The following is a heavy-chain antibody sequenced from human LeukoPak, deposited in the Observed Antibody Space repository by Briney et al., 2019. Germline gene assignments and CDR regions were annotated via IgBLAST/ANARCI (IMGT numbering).Heavy chain of an antibody. CDR3: ARRSLSAATDFDY. D-gene: IGHD3-16*01. CDR1: GYTFTSYY. J-gene: IGHJ4*02. Sequence: ASVKVSCKASGYTFTSYYMHWVRQAPGQGLEWMGWISTYNGNTNYAQKLQGRVTMTTDTSTGTVYMELRSLRSDDTAVYYCARRSLSAATDFDYWGQGTLVTVSS. V-gene: IGHV1-18*04. CDR2: ISTYNGNT.